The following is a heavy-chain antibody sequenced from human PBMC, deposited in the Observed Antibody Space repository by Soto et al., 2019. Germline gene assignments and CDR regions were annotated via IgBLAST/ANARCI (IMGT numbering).Heavy chain of an antibody. CDR1: GGTFSNFA. Sequence: QVQLVQSGAELKKPGSSVKVSCKASGGTFSNFAISWVRQAPGQGLEWMGAIIPTFASPYSAQRFQGRISITADASTTTAFMEVSSLRSDDTAVYFCARDRVMRGNSYYYGMDVWGQGTTVTVSS. CDR2: IIPTFASP. CDR3: ARDRVMRGNSYYYGMDV. V-gene: IGHV1-69*12. D-gene: IGHD2-8*01. J-gene: IGHJ6*02.